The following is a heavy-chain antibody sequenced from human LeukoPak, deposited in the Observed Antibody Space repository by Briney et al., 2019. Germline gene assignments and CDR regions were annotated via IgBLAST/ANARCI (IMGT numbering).Heavy chain of an antibody. CDR3: ARDMSYGSGSSLDS. CDR2: ISTSNSAT. CDR1: AFTFSNYN. V-gene: IGHV3-48*04. D-gene: IGHD3-10*01. Sequence: PGGSLRLSCAASAFTFSNYNMNWVRQAPGKGLEWVSYISTSNSATYYADSVKGRFTISRDNAKNSLYLQMNSLRAEDTAVYYRARDMSYGSGSSLDSWGQGTLVTVSS. J-gene: IGHJ4*02.